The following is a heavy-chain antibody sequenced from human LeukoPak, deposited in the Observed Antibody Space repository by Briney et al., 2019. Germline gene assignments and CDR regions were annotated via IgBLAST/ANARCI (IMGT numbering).Heavy chain of an antibody. CDR1: GGSFTVYH. D-gene: IGHD3-3*01. Sequence: SETLSLTCAVYGGSFTVYHWSWIRQPPGKGLEWIGEINHSGSTNYIPSLKSRVTISADTSKNQFSLKLSSVTAADTAVYYCANLRFLEWFVSVWGQGTLVTVSS. CDR3: ANLRFLEWFVSV. V-gene: IGHV4-34*01. J-gene: IGHJ4*02. CDR2: INHSGST.